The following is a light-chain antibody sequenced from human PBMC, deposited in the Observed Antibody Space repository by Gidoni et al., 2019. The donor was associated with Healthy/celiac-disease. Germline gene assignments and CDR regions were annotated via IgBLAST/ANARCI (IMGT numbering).Light chain of an antibody. Sequence: DIQMTQPPSSLSASVGDRVTSTCRASQSISSHLNWYQQKPGKAPKLLIYAASILQSGVPSRSSGSGSGTDFTLTISSLQPEDFETCYYHRSYSTHATFGGGTKVEIK. V-gene: IGKV1-39*01. CDR2: AAS. CDR3: HRSYSTHAT. CDR1: QSISSH. J-gene: IGKJ4*01.